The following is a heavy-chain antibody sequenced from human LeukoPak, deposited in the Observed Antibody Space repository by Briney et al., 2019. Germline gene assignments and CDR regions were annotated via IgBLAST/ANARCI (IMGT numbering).Heavy chain of an antibody. CDR3: ARDRRGRVVPAAISFDP. D-gene: IGHD2-2*01. V-gene: IGHV1-18*01. Sequence: ASVKVSCKASGYTFTSYGISWVRQAPGQGLEWMGWISAYNGNTNYAQKLQGRGTMTTDTYTTTAYMELRSLRSDDTAVYYCARDRRGRVVPAAISFDPWGQGTLVTVSS. CDR2: ISAYNGNT. J-gene: IGHJ5*02. CDR1: GYTFTSYG.